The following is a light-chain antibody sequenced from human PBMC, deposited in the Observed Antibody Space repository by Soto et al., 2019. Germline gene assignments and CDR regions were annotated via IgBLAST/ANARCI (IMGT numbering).Light chain of an antibody. J-gene: IGLJ3*02. V-gene: IGLV1-40*01. Sequence: QSVLTQPPSVSGAPGQRVTISCTGSSSNIGARYDVHWYQQLPGTAPKLLIYDNTNRPSGVPDRFSGSKSGTSASLAITGLQAEDEADYYCAAWDDSLSAWVFGGGTKVTVL. CDR1: SSNIGARYD. CDR3: AAWDDSLSAWV. CDR2: DNT.